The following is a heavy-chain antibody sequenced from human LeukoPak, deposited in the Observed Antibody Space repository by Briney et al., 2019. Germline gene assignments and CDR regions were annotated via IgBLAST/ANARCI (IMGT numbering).Heavy chain of an antibody. CDR2: ISGSGGST. V-gene: IGHV3-23*01. D-gene: IGHD3-16*01. J-gene: IGHJ3*02. Sequence: PGGSLRLSCAASGFTFSSYGMSWVRQAPGKGLEWVSAISGSGGSTYYADSVKGRFTISRDNSKNTLYLQMNSLRAEDTAVYYCAKTYYDYVWPQDAFDIWGQGTMVTVSS. CDR3: AKTYYDYVWPQDAFDI. CDR1: GFTFSSYG.